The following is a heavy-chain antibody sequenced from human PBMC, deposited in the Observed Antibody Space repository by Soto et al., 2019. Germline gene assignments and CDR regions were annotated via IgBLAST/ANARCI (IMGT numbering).Heavy chain of an antibody. Sequence: GDSVKVSCKASGYTFTSYDINWVRQATGQGLEWMGWMNPNSGNTGYAQKFQGRVTMTRNTSISTAYMELSSLRSEDTAVYYGARFTYYEVWSGPTTYGMACWGKGTTVTVSS. CDR1: GYTFTSYD. CDR2: MNPNSGNT. D-gene: IGHD3-3*01. CDR3: ARFTYYEVWSGPTTYGMAC. J-gene: IGHJ6*04. V-gene: IGHV1-8*01.